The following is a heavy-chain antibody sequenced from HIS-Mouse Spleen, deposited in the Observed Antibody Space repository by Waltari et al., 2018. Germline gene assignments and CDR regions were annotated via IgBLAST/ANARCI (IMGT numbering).Heavy chain of an antibody. Sequence: QLQLQESGPGLVKPSETLSLTCTVSGGSISSSSYYWGWIRQPPGKGLEWIGSIYYSGSTYSNPSLKSRGTISVDTSKNQFSLKLSSVTAADTAVYYCARDRELYFDYWGQGTLVTVSS. CDR2: IYYSGST. V-gene: IGHV4-39*07. CDR3: ARDRELYFDY. CDR1: GGSISSSSYY. D-gene: IGHD1-26*01. J-gene: IGHJ4*02.